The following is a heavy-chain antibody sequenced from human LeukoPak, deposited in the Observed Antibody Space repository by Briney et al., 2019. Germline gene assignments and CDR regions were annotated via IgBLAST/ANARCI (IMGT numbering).Heavy chain of an antibody. J-gene: IGHJ4*02. D-gene: IGHD3-22*01. CDR3: ATSYYDSSGYQFDY. CDR2: IYYSGST. V-gene: IGHV4-31*03. CDR1: GGSISSGGYY. Sequence: SQTLSLTCTVSGGSISSGGYYWSWIRQHPGKGLEWIGYIYYSGSTYYNPSLKSRVTISVDTFKNQFSLKLSSVTAADTAVYYCATSYYDSSGYQFDYWGQGTLVTVSS.